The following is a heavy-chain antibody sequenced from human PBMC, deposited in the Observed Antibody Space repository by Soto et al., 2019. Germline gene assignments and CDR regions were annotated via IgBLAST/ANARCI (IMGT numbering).Heavy chain of an antibody. V-gene: IGHV5-10-1*01. CDR1: GYSFTRYW. J-gene: IGHJ4*02. CDR3: ARHGGGGNDY. Sequence: VESLTTSCKGSGYSFTRYWIIWVRQMPGKGLEWMGRIDPSDSYTNYSPSFQGHVTISADKSIRTAYLQWSSLKASDTAMYYCARHGGGGNDYWGQGTLVTVSS. CDR2: IDPSDSYT. D-gene: IGHD2-15*01.